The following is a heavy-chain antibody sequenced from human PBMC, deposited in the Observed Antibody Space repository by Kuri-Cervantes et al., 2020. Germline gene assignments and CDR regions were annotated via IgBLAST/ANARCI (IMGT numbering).Heavy chain of an antibody. V-gene: IGHV3-23*01. CDR1: GFTFSSYA. J-gene: IGHJ6*03. D-gene: IGHD2-15*01. CDR3: ATSSGGYSYYYYYMDV. CDR2: ISGSGAYT. Sequence: GESLKISCAAPGFTFSSYAMSWVRQAPGKGLEWVSTISGSGAYTFYADSVKGRFTIFRDNSKNMLFLQMNSLRAEDTAIYYCATSSGGYSYYYYYMDVWGKGTTVTVSS.